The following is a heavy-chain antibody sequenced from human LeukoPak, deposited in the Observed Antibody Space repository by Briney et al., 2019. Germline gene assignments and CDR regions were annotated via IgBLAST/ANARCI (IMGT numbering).Heavy chain of an antibody. CDR2: IYPGDSDT. CDR3: ARQRNYYDSSGLYDY. D-gene: IGHD3-22*01. CDR1: GYSLTSYW. J-gene: IGHJ4*02. V-gene: IGHV5-51*01. Sequence: GESLKISCKGSGYSLTSYWIGWVRQMPGKGLEWMGVIYPGDSDTRYSPSFQGQVTISADKSISTAYLQWSSLKASDTAMYYCARQRNYYDSSGLYDYWGQGTLVTVSS.